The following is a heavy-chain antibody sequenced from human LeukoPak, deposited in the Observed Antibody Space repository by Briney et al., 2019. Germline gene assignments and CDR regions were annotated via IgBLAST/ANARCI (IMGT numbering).Heavy chain of an antibody. CDR1: GDSISNYY. CDR2: TYYGGST. D-gene: IGHD3-10*01. Sequence: SETLSLTCTVSGDSISNYYWSWIRQPPGKGLEWIAYTYYGGSTDYNPSLKSRVTISVDTSKNQFSLKLNSVTAADTAVYYCARGVSMVRGVVYHNWFDPWGQGNLVTVSS. J-gene: IGHJ5*02. CDR3: ARGVSMVRGVVYHNWFDP. V-gene: IGHV4-59*08.